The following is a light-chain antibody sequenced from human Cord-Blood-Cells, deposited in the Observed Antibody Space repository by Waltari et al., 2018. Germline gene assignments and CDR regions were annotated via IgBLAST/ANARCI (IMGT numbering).Light chain of an antibody. CDR1: QSVSSY. Sequence: EIVLTQSPATLSLSPGERATLSCRAGQSVSSYLAWYQQKPGQAPRLLIYDASNRATGIPARFSGSGSETDFTLTISSLEPEDFAVYYCQQRSNWPTFGPGTKVDIK. CDR2: DAS. V-gene: IGKV3-11*01. CDR3: QQRSNWPT. J-gene: IGKJ3*01.